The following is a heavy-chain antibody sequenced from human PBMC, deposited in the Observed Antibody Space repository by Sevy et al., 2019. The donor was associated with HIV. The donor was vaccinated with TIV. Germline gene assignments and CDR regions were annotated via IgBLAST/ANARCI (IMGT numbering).Heavy chain of an antibody. CDR1: GFTFSSYE. J-gene: IGHJ4*02. CDR3: AREGRYYDSSGYYAPADY. Sequence: GGSLRLSCAASGFTFSSYEMNWVRHAPGKGLEWVSYISSSGSTIYYADSVKGRFTISRDNAKNSLYLQMNSLRAEDTAVYYCAREGRYYDSSGYYAPADYWGQGTLVTVSS. D-gene: IGHD3-22*01. V-gene: IGHV3-48*03. CDR2: ISSSGSTI.